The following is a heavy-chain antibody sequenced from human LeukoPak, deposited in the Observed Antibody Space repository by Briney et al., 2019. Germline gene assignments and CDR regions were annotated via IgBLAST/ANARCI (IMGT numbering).Heavy chain of an antibody. Sequence: GGSLRLSCAASGFTFSSYGMHWVRQAPGKGLEWVAVISYDGSNKYYADSVKGRFTISRDNSKNTLYLQMNSLRAEDTAVYYCAKEDYYDSSGYYSRGNWFDPWGQGTLVTVSS. D-gene: IGHD3-22*01. CDR2: ISYDGSNK. V-gene: IGHV3-30*18. CDR1: GFTFSSYG. J-gene: IGHJ5*02. CDR3: AKEDYYDSSGYYSRGNWFDP.